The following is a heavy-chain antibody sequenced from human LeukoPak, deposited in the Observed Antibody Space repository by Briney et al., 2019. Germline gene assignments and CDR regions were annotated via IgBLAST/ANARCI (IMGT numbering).Heavy chain of an antibody. CDR1: GGSISSGDYY. Sequence: SGTLSLTCNVSGGSISSGDYYWSWIRQPPGKGLESIAYIYYSGSTYYNPSLKSRVTMSADTSKNQLSLKLSSVTAADTAVYYCARPYYYDSRIDGWGRAILVTVSS. CDR2: IYYSGST. D-gene: IGHD3-22*01. J-gene: IGHJ5*02. V-gene: IGHV4-30-4*01. CDR3: ARPYYYDSRIDG.